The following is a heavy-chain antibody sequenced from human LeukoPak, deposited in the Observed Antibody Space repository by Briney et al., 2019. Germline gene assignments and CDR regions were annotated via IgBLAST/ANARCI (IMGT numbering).Heavy chain of an antibody. Sequence: QPGGSLRLSCAASGFTFSSYGMHWVRQAPGKGLEWVAVISYDGSNKYYADSVKGRFTISRDNSKNTLYLQMNSLRAEDTAVYYCAKARSSGWYRDYFDYWGQGTLVTVSS. V-gene: IGHV3-30*18. J-gene: IGHJ4*02. CDR3: AKARSSGWYRDYFDY. CDR2: ISYDGSNK. D-gene: IGHD6-19*01. CDR1: GFTFSSYG.